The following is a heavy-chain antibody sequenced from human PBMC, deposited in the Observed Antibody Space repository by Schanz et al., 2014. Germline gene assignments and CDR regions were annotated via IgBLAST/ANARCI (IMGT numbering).Heavy chain of an antibody. CDR2: INQDGSDK. V-gene: IGHV3-7*01. Sequence: QLVESGGGLVKPGGSLRLSCATSGFNLRRYSMNWVRQAPGKGLEWVANINQDGSDKSYVDSVKGRFTISRDNAKNSLYLQMNSLRAEDTAVYYCARDKGGYYPFDYWGQGSLVTVSS. CDR3: ARDKGGYYPFDY. CDR1: GFNLRRYS. J-gene: IGHJ4*02. D-gene: IGHD3-22*01.